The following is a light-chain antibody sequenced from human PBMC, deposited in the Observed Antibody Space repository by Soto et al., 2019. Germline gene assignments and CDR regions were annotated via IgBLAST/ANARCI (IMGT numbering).Light chain of an antibody. CDR2: DVS. CDR3: CSYTNSAYV. CDR1: SSDVGAYNY. Sequence: QSALTQPRSVSGSPGQSATISCTGTSSDVGAYNYVSWYQQHPAKAPNLMIYDVSKRPSGVPDRFSGSKSGNTASLTISGLQAEDEGDYYCCSYTNSAYVFGTGTKVTVL. V-gene: IGLV2-11*01. J-gene: IGLJ1*01.